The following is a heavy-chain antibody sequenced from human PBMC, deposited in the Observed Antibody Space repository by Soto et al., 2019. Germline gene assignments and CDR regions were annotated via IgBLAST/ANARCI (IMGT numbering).Heavy chain of an antibody. Sequence: SSETLSLTCAVYGGSFSGYYWSWIRQPPGKGLEWIGEINHSGSTNYNPSLKSRVTISVDTSKNQFSLKLSSVTAADTAVYYCARIGYCSGGSCYSYYYYGMDVWGQGTTVTVSS. J-gene: IGHJ6*02. CDR1: GGSFSGYY. V-gene: IGHV4-34*01. CDR3: ARIGYCSGGSCYSYYYYGMDV. CDR2: INHSGST. D-gene: IGHD2-15*01.